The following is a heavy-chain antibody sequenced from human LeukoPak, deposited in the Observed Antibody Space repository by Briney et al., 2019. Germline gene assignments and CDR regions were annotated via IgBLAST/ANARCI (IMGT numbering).Heavy chain of an antibody. V-gene: IGHV3-30*04. D-gene: IGHD4-17*01. CDR2: ISYDGSNK. CDR3: ARDQNPTVTKYYFDY. Sequence: TGGSLRLSCAASGFTFSSYAMHWVRQAPGKGLEWVAVISYDGSNKYYADSVKGRFTISRDNSENTLYLQMNSLRAEDTAVYYCARDQNPTVTKYYFDYWGQGTLVTVSS. CDR1: GFTFSSYA. J-gene: IGHJ4*02.